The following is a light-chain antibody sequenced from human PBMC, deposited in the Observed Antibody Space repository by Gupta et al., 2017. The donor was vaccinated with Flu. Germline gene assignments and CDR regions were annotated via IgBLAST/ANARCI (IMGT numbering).Light chain of an antibody. V-gene: IGLV3-21*02. J-gene: IGLJ2*01. CDR1: NIGSQS. CDR3: QVWDSSSDHVA. CDR2: DDS. Sequence: SYALTQPPSVSVAPGQTARITCGGRNIGSQSVHWYQQKPGQAPVLVVNDDSDRPSGIPERFSGSNPGNTATLTATLTISRVEVGDEADYYCQVWDSSSDHVAFGGGTKLTVL.